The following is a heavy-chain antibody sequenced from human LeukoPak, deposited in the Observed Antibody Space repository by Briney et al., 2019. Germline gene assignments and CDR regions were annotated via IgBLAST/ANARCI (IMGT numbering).Heavy chain of an antibody. Sequence: SETLSLTCTVPGGSISSGGYYWSWIRQHPGKGLEWIGYIYYSGSTYYNPSLKSRVTISVDTSKNQFSLKLSSVTAADTAVYYCARGSYSAEYSNYVDFDYWGQGTLVTVSS. CDR3: ARGSYSAEYSNYVDFDY. V-gene: IGHV4-31*03. CDR1: GGSISSGGYY. D-gene: IGHD4-11*01. J-gene: IGHJ4*02. CDR2: IYYSGST.